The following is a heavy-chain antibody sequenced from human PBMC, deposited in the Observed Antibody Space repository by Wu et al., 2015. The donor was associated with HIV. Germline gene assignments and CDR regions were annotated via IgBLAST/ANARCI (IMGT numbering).Heavy chain of an antibody. J-gene: IGHJ6*03. CDR1: GYTFTSYY. V-gene: IGHV1-46*03. Sequence: QVQLVQSGAEVKKPGASVKVSCKASGYTFTSYYMHWVRQAPGQGLEWMGIINPSGGSTSYAQKFQGRVTMTRDTSTSTVYMELSSLRSEDTAVYYCARDGITGTTYYYYYMDVWGKGTTVTVSS. D-gene: IGHD1-7*01. CDR2: INPSGGST. CDR3: ARDGITGTTYYYYYMDV.